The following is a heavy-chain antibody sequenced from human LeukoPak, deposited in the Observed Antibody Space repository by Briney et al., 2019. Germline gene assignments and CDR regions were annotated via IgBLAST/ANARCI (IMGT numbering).Heavy chain of an antibody. J-gene: IGHJ6*03. CDR3: ARGLKYSSSSRPYYYYYYYMDV. Sequence: SETLSLTCTVSGGSISSSSYYWGWIRQPPGKGLEWIGSIYYSGSTYYNPSLKSRVTISVDTSKNQFSLKLSSLTAADTAVYYCARGLKYSSSSRPYYYYYYYMDVWGKGTTVTVSS. D-gene: IGHD6-6*01. CDR2: IYYSGST. V-gene: IGHV4-39*01. CDR1: GGSISSSSYY.